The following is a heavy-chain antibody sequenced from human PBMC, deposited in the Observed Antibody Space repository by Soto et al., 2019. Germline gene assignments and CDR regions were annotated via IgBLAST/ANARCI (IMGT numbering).Heavy chain of an antibody. Sequence: GGSLRLSCAASGFTFSSYAMSWVRQAPGKGLEWVSAISGSGGSTYYADSVKGRFTISRDNSKNTLYLQMNSLRAEDTAVYYCANDRAVLRGVIITIYSGMDVWGQGATATVSS. CDR2: ISGSGGST. CDR3: ANDRAVLRGVIITIYSGMDV. CDR1: GFTFSSYA. D-gene: IGHD3-16*02. J-gene: IGHJ6*02. V-gene: IGHV3-23*01.